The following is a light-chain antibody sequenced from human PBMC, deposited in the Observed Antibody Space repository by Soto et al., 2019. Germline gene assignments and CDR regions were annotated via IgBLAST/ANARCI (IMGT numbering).Light chain of an antibody. Sequence: QSVVTQPASVSGSPGQSITISCTGTSSDVGGYNYVSWYQQHPDKAPKLLIFDVRSRPSGISNRFSGSKSGNTASLTISGLQAADGADYYCSSYTTSGALVFGGGTNSPS. CDR3: SSYTTSGALV. CDR2: DVR. CDR1: SSDVGGYNY. J-gene: IGLJ3*02. V-gene: IGLV2-14*03.